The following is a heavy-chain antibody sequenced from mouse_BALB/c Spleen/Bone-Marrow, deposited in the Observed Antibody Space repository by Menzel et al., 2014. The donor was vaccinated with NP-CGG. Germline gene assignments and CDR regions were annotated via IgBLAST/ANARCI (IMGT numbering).Heavy chain of an antibody. CDR3: ARYYYGSSLFAY. D-gene: IGHD1-1*01. V-gene: IGHV14-3*02. CDR1: GFNIKDTY. Sequence: EVQLQQSGAELVKPGASVKLSCTASGFNIKDTYMYWVKQRPEQGLEWIGRIDPANGNTKYDPKFQDKATITADPSSNTAYLQLSSLTSEDTAVYYCARYYYGSSLFAYWGQGTLVTVSA. J-gene: IGHJ3*01. CDR2: IDPANGNT.